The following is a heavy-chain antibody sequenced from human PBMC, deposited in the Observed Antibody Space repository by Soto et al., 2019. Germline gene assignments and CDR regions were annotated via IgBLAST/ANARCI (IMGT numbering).Heavy chain of an antibody. CDR2: ISHTGRT. D-gene: IGHD4-17*01. CDR1: TGSMMTYY. J-gene: IGHJ4*02. Sequence: SETLSLTCSVSTGSMMTYYWTWIRQSPGKGLEWIGQISHTGRTKYNPSLESRVTISVDTSRKQFSLKLTSVTAADTALYYCARDDTTGLFDFWGQGTLVTVSS. CDR3: ARDDTTGLFDF. V-gene: IGHV4-59*01.